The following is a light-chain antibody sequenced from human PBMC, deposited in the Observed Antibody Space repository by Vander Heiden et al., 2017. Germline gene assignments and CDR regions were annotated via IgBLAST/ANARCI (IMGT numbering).Light chain of an antibody. CDR1: QSVSSY. V-gene: IGKV3-11*01. CDR3: LQRRTWPPT. Sequence: EIVLTQSPATLSLSPRERATLSRRASQSVSSYLAWYQQKPGQAPRLLIYDASNRATGIPARFSGSGSWAAFTLPISSLEPEDFAVYYCLQRRTWPPTFGGGTPFEIK. J-gene: IGKJ4*01. CDR2: DAS.